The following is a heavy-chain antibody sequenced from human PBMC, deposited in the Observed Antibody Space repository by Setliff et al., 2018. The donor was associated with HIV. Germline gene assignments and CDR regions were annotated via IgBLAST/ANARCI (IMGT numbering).Heavy chain of an antibody. Sequence: GGSLRLSCVASGFTFSGHAMTWVRQAPGKGLQWVSAISGSGGSTYYADSVKGRFTISRDNSKNTLYLQMNSLRAEDTTVYYCAKGAYTSSSERHAFDFWGQGTMVTVSS. CDR3: AKGAYTSSSERHAFDF. CDR2: ISGSGGST. J-gene: IGHJ3*01. D-gene: IGHD6-6*01. V-gene: IGHV3-23*01. CDR1: GFTFSGHA.